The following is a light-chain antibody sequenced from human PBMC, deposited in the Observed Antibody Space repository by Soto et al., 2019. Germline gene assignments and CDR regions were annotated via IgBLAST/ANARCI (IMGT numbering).Light chain of an antibody. V-gene: IGKV3-11*01. CDR1: QSVSSY. Sequence: EIVLTQSPATLSLSPGERATLSCRASQSVSSYLGWYQQKPGQAPRLLIFDASNTATGTPARFSGSGSGTDFTLNISRLEPEDFAVYYCQQRSDWLWTFGQGTQVEI. CDR3: QQRSDWLWT. J-gene: IGKJ1*01. CDR2: DAS.